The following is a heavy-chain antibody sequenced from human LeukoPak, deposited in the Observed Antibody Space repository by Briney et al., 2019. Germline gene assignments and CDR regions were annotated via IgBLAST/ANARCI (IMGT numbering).Heavy chain of an antibody. Sequence: SETLSLTCTVSGGSISSSSYYWSWVRQPPGKGLEWIGFVYYTGSTNYSPSLKSRVTISVDTSKNQFSLKLRSVTAADTAVYYCARISSSNWYNERGAFDVWGQGTMVTVSS. D-gene: IGHD6-13*01. V-gene: IGHV4-61*01. CDR2: VYYTGST. CDR1: GGSISSSSYY. J-gene: IGHJ3*01. CDR3: ARISSSNWYNERGAFDV.